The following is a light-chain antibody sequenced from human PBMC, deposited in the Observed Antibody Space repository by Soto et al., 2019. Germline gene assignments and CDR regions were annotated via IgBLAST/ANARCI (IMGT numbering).Light chain of an antibody. Sequence: EIVLTQSPGTLSLSPGGRATLSCRASQSVSSSYLAWYQQKPDQAPRLLIYGASSRATGIPDRFSGSGSGTDFTLTISRLEPEDFAVYYCQQYGSSPRTFGQGTKVDIK. CDR2: GAS. V-gene: IGKV3-20*01. CDR1: QSVSSSY. CDR3: QQYGSSPRT. J-gene: IGKJ1*01.